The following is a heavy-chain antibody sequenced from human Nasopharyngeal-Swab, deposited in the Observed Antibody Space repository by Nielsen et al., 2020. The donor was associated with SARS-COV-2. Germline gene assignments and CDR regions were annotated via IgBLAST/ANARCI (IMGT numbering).Heavy chain of an antibody. CDR2: ISDDENTI. J-gene: IGHJ4*02. CDR3: SRDLGGAYGY. Sequence: GGPLRLSCAASGFTLSWHWMHWVRQVPGKGLVWVARISDDENTINYADSVKGRFTISRDYAKNTLYLQMNNLRAEDTAIYYCSRDLGGAYGYWGQGTLVTVSS. D-gene: IGHD3-16*01. V-gene: IGHV3-74*01. CDR1: GFTLSWHW.